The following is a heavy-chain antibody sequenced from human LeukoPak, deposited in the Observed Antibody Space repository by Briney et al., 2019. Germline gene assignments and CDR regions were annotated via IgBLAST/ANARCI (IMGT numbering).Heavy chain of an antibody. V-gene: IGHV4-4*07. J-gene: IGHJ5*02. CDR3: AREGVPYSSSWYVTWFDP. D-gene: IGHD6-13*01. Sequence: SETLSLTCTVSGGSISSYYWSWIRQPAGKGLEWIGRIYTRGSTNYNPSLKSRVTMSVDTSKNQFSLKLSSATAADTAVYYCAREGVPYSSSWYVTWFDPWGQGTLVTVSS. CDR2: IYTRGST. CDR1: GGSISSYY.